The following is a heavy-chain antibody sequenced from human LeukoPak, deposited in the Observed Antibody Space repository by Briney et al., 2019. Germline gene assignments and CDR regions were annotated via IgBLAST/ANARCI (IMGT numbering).Heavy chain of an antibody. CDR1: GFTFSSYV. D-gene: IGHD6-25*01. Sequence: GGSLRLSCAASGFTFSSYVMTWARQAPGKGLEWVSAISGGGGNTYYADSVKGRFTISRDNSKNTLYLQINSLRAEDTAVYYCAKDGIYSSGIESWGQGTLVTVSS. J-gene: IGHJ4*02. CDR2: ISGGGGNT. V-gene: IGHV3-23*01. CDR3: AKDGIYSSGIES.